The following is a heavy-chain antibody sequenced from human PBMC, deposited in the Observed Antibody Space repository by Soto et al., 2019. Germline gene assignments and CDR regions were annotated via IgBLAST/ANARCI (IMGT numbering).Heavy chain of an antibody. Sequence: QVQLVQSGAEVKKPGSSVKVSCTASGGPFSSYAINWVRQAPGQGLEWMGVITPMFGAPRYAQNFKGRITITADKLTHTPSMDLSSLTSGDTAVYFCARVFTRRWFDPWGQGTLVTVSS. V-gene: IGHV1-69*06. J-gene: IGHJ5*02. CDR1: GGPFSSYA. D-gene: IGHD3-10*02. CDR2: ITPMFGAP. CDR3: ARVFTRRWFDP.